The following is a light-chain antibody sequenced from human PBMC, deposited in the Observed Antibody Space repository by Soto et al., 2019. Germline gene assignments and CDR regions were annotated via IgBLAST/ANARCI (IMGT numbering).Light chain of an antibody. CDR2: GAS. CDR3: QQYKNWPRT. Sequence: EIVLTQSPCTLSLSPGERATLSCRASQSVSSNLAWYQQKPGQAPRLLIYGASARATGIPARFSGSGSGTEFTLTISSLQFADFAVYYCQQYKNWPRTFGQGTKV. V-gene: IGKV3-15*01. J-gene: IGKJ1*01. CDR1: QSVSSN.